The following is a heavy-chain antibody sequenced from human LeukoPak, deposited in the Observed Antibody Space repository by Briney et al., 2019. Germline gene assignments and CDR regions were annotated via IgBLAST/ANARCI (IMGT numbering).Heavy chain of an antibody. D-gene: IGHD3-10*02. CDR1: GFTFSSYE. CDR2: ISSSGSTI. V-gene: IGHV3-48*03. Sequence: GGSLRLSCAASGFTFSSYEMTWARQAPGKGLEWVSYISSSGSTIYYADSVKGRFTISRDNAKNSLYLQMNSLRAEDTAVYYCAELGITMIGGVWGKGTTVTISS. J-gene: IGHJ6*04. CDR3: AELGITMIGGV.